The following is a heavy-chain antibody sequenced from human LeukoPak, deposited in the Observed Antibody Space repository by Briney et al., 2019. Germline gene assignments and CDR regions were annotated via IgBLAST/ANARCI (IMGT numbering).Heavy chain of an antibody. D-gene: IGHD3-9*01. CDR2: IYYSGST. CDR3: ARADYDILTGQTYNWFDP. V-gene: IGHV4-31*03. J-gene: IGHJ5*02. CDR1: GGSISSGGYY. Sequence: TSETLSLTCTVSGGSISSGGYYWSWIRQHPGKGLEWIGYIYYSGSTYYNPSLKSRVTISVDTSKNQFSLKLSSVTAADTAAYYCARADYDILTGQTYNWFDPWGQGTLVTVSS.